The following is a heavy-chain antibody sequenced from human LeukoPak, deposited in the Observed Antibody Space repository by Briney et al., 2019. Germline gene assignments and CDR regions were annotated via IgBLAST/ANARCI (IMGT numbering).Heavy chain of an antibody. CDR3: AKDGGSYSYSDY. Sequence: PGGSLRLSCAASGFTFSSYGMHWVRQAPGKGLEWVAVIWYDGSNKYYADSVEGRFTISRDNSKNTLYLQMNSLRAEDTAVYYCAKDGGSYSYSDYWGQGTLVTVSS. D-gene: IGHD1-26*01. CDR2: IWYDGSNK. V-gene: IGHV3-33*06. CDR1: GFTFSSYG. J-gene: IGHJ4*02.